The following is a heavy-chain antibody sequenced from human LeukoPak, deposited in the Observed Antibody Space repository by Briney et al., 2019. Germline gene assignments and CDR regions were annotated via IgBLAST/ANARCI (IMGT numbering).Heavy chain of an antibody. V-gene: IGHV4-59*01. CDR1: GGSISSYY. CDR3: ARDFAVTTAYYYGMDA. Sequence: SETLSLTCTVSGGSISSYYWSWIRQPPGKGLEWIGYIYYSGSTTYNPSLKSRVTISVDTSKNQFSLKLSSVTAAVTAVYYCARDFAVTTAYYYGMDAWGQGTTVTVSS. J-gene: IGHJ6*02. CDR2: IYYSGST. D-gene: IGHD4-17*01.